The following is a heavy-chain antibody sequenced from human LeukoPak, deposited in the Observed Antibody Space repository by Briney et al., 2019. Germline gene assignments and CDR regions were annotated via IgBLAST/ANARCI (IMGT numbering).Heavy chain of an antibody. CDR1: GFTFSDYY. CDR3: ARRGDSSGYYYEYNWFDP. CDR2: ISSSGSTI. Sequence: GGSLTLSCAASGFTFSDYYMSWIRQAPGKGLEWVSYISSSGSTIYYAYSVKGRFTISRDTAKNSLYLQMNSLRAEDTAVYYCARRGDSSGYYYEYNWFDPWAREPWSPSPQ. J-gene: IGHJ5*02. D-gene: IGHD3-22*01. V-gene: IGHV3-11*01.